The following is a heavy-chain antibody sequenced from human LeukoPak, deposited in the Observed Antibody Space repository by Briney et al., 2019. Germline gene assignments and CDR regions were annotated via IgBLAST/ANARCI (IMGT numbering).Heavy chain of an antibody. CDR3: AKVYGGNGNDAFDI. CDR1: GFTLSSYG. CDR2: ILYDGSNK. Sequence: GGSLRLSCAASGFTLSSYGMHWVRQAPGKGLEWVALILYDGSNKYYADSVKGRFTISRDNSKNTLYLQMNSLRAEDTAVYYCAKVYGGNGNDAFDIWGQGTVVTVSS. D-gene: IGHD4-23*01. V-gene: IGHV3-30*18. J-gene: IGHJ3*02.